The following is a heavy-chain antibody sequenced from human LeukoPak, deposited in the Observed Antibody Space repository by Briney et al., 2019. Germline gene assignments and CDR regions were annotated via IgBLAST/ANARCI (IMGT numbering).Heavy chain of an antibody. CDR1: GFTLSNYA. D-gene: IGHD4-17*01. CDR2: ISSSGGDT. V-gene: IGHV3-23*01. J-gene: IGHJ4*02. CDR3: AKGPLTGDYGY. Sequence: PGGSLRLSCTASGFTLSNYAMNWVRQAPGKGLEWVSAISSSGGDTYHADSVKGRFTISRDNSKNTLYLQMNSLRAKDTAVYYCAKGPLTGDYGYWGQGTLVTVSS.